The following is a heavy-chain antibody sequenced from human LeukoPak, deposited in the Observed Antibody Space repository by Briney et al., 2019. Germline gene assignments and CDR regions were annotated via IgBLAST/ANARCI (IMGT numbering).Heavy chain of an antibody. CDR2: IQYEGSNK. J-gene: IGHJ4*02. Sequence: GGSLRLSCAASGFTFSTYGMHWARQAPGKGLEWVAFIQYEGSNKYYADSVKGRFTISRDNSKNTLYLQMNSLRGEDTAIYYCAKDHCTNGVCYTDYWGQGTLVTVSS. D-gene: IGHD2-8*01. CDR1: GFTFSTYG. CDR3: AKDHCTNGVCYTDY. V-gene: IGHV3-30*02.